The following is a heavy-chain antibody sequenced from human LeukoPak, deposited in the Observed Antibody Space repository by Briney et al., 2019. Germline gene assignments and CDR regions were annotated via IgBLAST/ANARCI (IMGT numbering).Heavy chain of an antibody. CDR2: INHSGST. D-gene: IGHD3-3*01. CDR3: ARHDFWSGLDV. V-gene: IGHV4-34*01. CDR1: GGSFSGYY. Sequence: PSETLSLTCAVYGGSFSGYYWSWIRQPPGKGLEWIGEINHSGSTNYNPSLKSRVTISVDTSKNQFSPKLSSVTAADTAVYYCARHDFWSGLDVWGQGTTVTVSS. J-gene: IGHJ6*02.